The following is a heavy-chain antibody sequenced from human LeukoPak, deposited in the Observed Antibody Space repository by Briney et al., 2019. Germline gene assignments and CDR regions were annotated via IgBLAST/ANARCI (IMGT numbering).Heavy chain of an antibody. Sequence: GGSLRLSCSAFGYTSSNYAMHWVRQAPGKGLEWVAVISYDGSNKYYADSVKGRFTISRDNSKNTLYLQMNSLRAEDTAVYYCVKEWLARYFDYWGQGTLVTVSS. CDR1: GYTSSNYA. CDR3: VKEWLARYFDY. D-gene: IGHD5-24*01. V-gene: IGHV3-30*18. CDR2: ISYDGSNK. J-gene: IGHJ4*02.